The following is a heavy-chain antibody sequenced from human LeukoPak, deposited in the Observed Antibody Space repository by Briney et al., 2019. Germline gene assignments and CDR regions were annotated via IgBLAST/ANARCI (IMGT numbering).Heavy chain of an antibody. Sequence: GGSLRLSCAASGFTFSSYWMSWVRQAPGKGLEWVANIKQDGSEKYYVDSVKGRFTISRDNAKNSLYLQMNSLRAEDTAVYYCAREEYQLLYVWFDPWGQGTLVTVSS. CDR3: AREEYQLLYVWFDP. V-gene: IGHV3-7*01. D-gene: IGHD2-2*02. CDR1: GFTFSSYW. CDR2: IKQDGSEK. J-gene: IGHJ5*02.